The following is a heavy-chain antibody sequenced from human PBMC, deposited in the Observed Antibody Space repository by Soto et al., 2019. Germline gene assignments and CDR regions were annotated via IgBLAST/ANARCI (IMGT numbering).Heavy chain of an antibody. CDR3: AKTNRRITIFGVVPPHDAFDI. CDR1: GFTFSSYA. D-gene: IGHD3-3*01. Sequence: GSLRLSCAASGFTFSSYAMSWVRQAPGKGLEWVSAISGSGGSTYYADSVKGRFTISRDNSKNTLYLQMNSLRAEDTAVYYCAKTNRRITIFGVVPPHDAFDIWGQGTMVTVSS. V-gene: IGHV3-23*01. J-gene: IGHJ3*02. CDR2: ISGSGGST.